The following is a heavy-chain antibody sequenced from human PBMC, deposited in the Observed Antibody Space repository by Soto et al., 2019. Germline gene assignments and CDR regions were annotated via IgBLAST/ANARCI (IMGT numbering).Heavy chain of an antibody. V-gene: IGHV3-23*01. CDR1: GFTFSSYA. CDR3: AKDRDYDILSAYRYGHAFEI. Sequence: GGSLRLSCAASGFTFSSYAMNWVRQAPGKGLEWVSGITGSGGATYYADSVKGRFTISRDKSKNMLYLQLNSLRAEDTAVYYCAKDRDYDILSAYRYGHAFEIWGQGTMVTVSS. J-gene: IGHJ3*02. D-gene: IGHD3-9*01. CDR2: ITGSGGAT.